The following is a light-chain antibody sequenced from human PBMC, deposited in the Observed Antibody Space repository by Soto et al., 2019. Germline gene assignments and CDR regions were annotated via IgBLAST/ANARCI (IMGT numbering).Light chain of an antibody. J-gene: IGKJ2*01. V-gene: IGKV3-20*01. CDR3: QQYGSSPPWYT. CDR1: QSISSSY. CDR2: GAS. Sequence: EIVMTQSPATLSVSPGERATLSCRASQSISSSYLAWYQQKPGQAPRLLIYGASSRATGIPDRFSGSGSGTDFTLTISRLEPEDFAVYYCQQYGSSPPWYTFGQGTKLEIK.